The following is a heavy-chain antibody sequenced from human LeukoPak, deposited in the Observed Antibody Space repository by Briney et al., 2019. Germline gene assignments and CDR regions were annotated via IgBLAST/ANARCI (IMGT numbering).Heavy chain of an antibody. CDR3: TTSGGNWDYFDY. CDR2: VKGGSDAEPA. V-gene: IGHV3-15*01. J-gene: IGHJ4*02. CDR1: GIYFIHAW. Sequence: PGGSLRLSCEVSGIYFIHAWFSWVRQAPGKGLEWIGHVKGGSDAEPADYAASVKGRFIISRADSGNTLYLQMDSLRTEDTAVYFCTTSGGNWDYFDYWGQGAPVTVSS. D-gene: IGHD3-16*01.